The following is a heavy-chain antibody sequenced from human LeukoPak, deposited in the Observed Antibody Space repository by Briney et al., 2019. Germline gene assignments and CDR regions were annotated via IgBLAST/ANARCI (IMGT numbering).Heavy chain of an antibody. CDR3: ARDPRGPWDYYDSSGYRPGWFDP. V-gene: IGHV1-69*05. Sequence: ASVKVSCKASGGTFSSYAISWVRQAPGQGLELMGGIIPIFGTANYAQKFQGRVTITTDQSTSTAYMELSRLRSEDTAVYYCARDPRGPWDYYDSSGYRPGWFDPWGQGTLVTVSS. CDR1: GGTFSSYA. D-gene: IGHD3-22*01. CDR2: IIPIFGTA. J-gene: IGHJ5*02.